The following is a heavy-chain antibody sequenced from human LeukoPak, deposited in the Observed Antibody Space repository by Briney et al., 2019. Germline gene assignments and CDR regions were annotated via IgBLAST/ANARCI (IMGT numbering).Heavy chain of an antibody. J-gene: IGHJ4*02. CDR3: ARDSSGTYYFDY. V-gene: IGHV3-21*01. CDR2: ITSSSGYR. Sequence: GGSLRLSCAGSGFSFSHYAINWVRQAAGKGLEWVSSITSSSGYRFYADSVKGRFAISRDNAKNLLYLKMNSLRAEATAVYYCARDSSGTYYFDYWGQGTLVTVSS. CDR1: GFSFSHYA. D-gene: IGHD3-22*01.